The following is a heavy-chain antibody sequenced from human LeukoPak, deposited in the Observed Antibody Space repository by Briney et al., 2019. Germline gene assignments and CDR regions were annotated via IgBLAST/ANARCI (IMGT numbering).Heavy chain of an antibody. J-gene: IGHJ5*02. CDR3: ARDGGCSSTSCYVSWFDP. V-gene: IGHV3-11*06. CDR1: GFTFSDYY. Sequence: GGSLRLSCAASGFTFSDYYMSWIRQAPGKGLEWVSYISSSSSYTNYADSVKGRFTISRDNAKNSLYLQMNSLRAEGTAVYYCARDGGCSSTSCYVSWFDPWGQGTLVTASS. CDR2: ISSSSSYT. D-gene: IGHD2-2*01.